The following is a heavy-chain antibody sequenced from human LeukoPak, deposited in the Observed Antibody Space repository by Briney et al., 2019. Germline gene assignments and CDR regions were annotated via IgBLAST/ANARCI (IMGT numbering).Heavy chain of an antibody. V-gene: IGHV1-18*01. J-gene: IGHJ6*02. CDR3: ARDRYYYGSDV. D-gene: IGHD3-10*01. CDR1: GGTFSSYA. CDR2: ISAYNGNT. Sequence: ASVKVSCKASGGTFSSYAISWVRQAPGQGLEWMGWISAYNGNTNYAQKLQGRVTMTTDTSTSTAYMELRSLRSDDTAVYYCARDRYYYGSDVWGQGTTVTVSS.